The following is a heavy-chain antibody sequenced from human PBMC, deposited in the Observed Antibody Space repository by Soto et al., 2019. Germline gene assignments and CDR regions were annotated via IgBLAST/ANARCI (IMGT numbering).Heavy chain of an antibody. CDR2: ISSNGGST. V-gene: IGHV3-64D*08. J-gene: IGHJ4*02. D-gene: IGHD5-18*01. Sequence: GGSLRLSCSASGFTFSSYAMHWVRQAPGKGLEYVSAISSNGGSTYYADSVKGRFTISRDNSKNTLYLQMSSLRAEDTAVYYCVKVGNGYSYGLGDRYFDYWGQGTLVTVSS. CDR1: GFTFSSYA. CDR3: VKVGNGYSYGLGDRYFDY.